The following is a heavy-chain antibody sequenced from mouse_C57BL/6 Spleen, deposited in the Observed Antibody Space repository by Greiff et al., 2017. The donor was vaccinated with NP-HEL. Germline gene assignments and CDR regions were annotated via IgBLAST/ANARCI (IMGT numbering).Heavy chain of an antibody. D-gene: IGHD1-1*01. CDR3: ARCDYYGSSWFAY. CDR2: IDPEDGET. CDR1: CFPLHASS. J-gene: IGHJ3*01. Sequence: EVQLQQSGAELVKPGASVKLSCTASCFPLHASSLPFFPPRPSPFLAWLGRIDPEDGETKYAPKFQGKATITADTSSNTAYLQLSSLTSEDTAVYYCARCDYYGSSWFAYWGQGTLVTVSA. V-gene: IGHV14-2*01.